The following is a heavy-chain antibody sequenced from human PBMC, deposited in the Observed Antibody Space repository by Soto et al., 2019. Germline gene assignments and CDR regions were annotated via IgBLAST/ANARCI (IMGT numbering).Heavy chain of an antibody. CDR1: GYTFTSYA. J-gene: IGHJ6*02. D-gene: IGHD3-22*01. V-gene: IGHV1-3*01. Sequence: QVQLVQSGAEVKKPGASVKVSCKASGYTFTSYAMHWVRQAPGQRLEWMGGINAGNGNTKYSQKFQGRVTITRDTSASTAYMELSSLRSEDTAVYYCARDLVGYYDSSGYYYYYYGMDVWGQGTTVTVSS. CDR3: ARDLVGYYDSSGYYYYYYGMDV. CDR2: INAGNGNT.